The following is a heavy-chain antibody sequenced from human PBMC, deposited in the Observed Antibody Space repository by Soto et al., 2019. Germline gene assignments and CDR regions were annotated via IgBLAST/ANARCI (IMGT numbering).Heavy chain of an antibody. CDR3: AHSLIPNWGSRGAFDY. CDR1: GFSLSTSGVG. D-gene: IGHD7-27*01. CDR2: IYWDDDK. V-gene: IGHV2-5*02. Sequence: QITLKESCPTLVTPTQTLTLTCTFSGFSLSTSGVGVGWIRQPQGKALEWLALIYWDDDKRYSPSLKSRLTITKDTPKNQVVLTMTNMDPVDTATYYCAHSLIPNWGSRGAFDYWGQGTLVTVS. J-gene: IGHJ4*02.